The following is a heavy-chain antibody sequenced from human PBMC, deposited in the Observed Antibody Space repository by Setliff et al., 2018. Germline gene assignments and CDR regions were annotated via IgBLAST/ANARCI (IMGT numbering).Heavy chain of an antibody. V-gene: IGHV4-39*01. J-gene: IGHJ3*02. Sequence: SETLSLTCTVSNGSISISDFYWGWIRQSPGKGLEWIGSIYYTGDTWYKQSLEGRVTISVDTSKNQFSLGLTSVTAADTAVYYCARGSAFDIWGQGTMVTVSS. CDR2: IYYTGDT. CDR1: NGSISISDFY. D-gene: IGHD1-26*01. CDR3: ARGSAFDI.